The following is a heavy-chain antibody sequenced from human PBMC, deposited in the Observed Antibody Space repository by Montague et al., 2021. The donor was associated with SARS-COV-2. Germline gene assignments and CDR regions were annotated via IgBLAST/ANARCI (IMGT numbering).Heavy chain of an antibody. D-gene: IGHD3-10*01. J-gene: IGHJ2*01. CDR3: ARDPPTGVGGYGYFDL. CDR1: GGSISSYY. V-gene: IGHV4-59*01. CDR2: IHYSGST. Sequence: SETLSLTCTVSGGSISSYYWSWIRQPPGKGLEWIGYIHYSGSTNFNPSLKSRVTISVDTSKTQFSLKLSSVTAADTAVYYCARDPPTGVGGYGYFDLWGRGTLVTVSS.